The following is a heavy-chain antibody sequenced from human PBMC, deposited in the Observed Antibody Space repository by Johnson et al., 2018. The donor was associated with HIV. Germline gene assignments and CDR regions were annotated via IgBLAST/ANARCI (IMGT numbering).Heavy chain of an antibody. D-gene: IGHD5-12*01. J-gene: IGHJ3*02. CDR2: INWNGGST. CDR3: ARMGGYVVVDAFDI. Sequence: VQLVESGGFVVRPVGSLRLSCAASVFTFDYNGMSWVRQAPGKGLEWVSGINWNGGSTGYADSVKVLFIISIYNAKNSLYLQMNSLRAEDTALYYCARMGGYVVVDAFDIWGQGTMVTVSS. V-gene: IGHV3-20*04. CDR1: VFTFDYNG.